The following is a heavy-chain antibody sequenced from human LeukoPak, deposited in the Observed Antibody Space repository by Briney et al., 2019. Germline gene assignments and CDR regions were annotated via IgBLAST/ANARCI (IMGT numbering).Heavy chain of an antibody. CDR3: ARGGSGSSGYMDV. CDR1: GYTFTSYG. D-gene: IGHD3-10*01. CDR2: ISPYNGNT. J-gene: IGHJ6*03. Sequence: ASVKVSCKASGYTFTSYGISWVRQAPGQGREWMGWISPYNGNTNFVQMLQGRVTMTTDTSSSTAYMELRSLRSDDTAVYYCARGGSGSSGYMDVWGKGTTVTVSS. V-gene: IGHV1-18*01.